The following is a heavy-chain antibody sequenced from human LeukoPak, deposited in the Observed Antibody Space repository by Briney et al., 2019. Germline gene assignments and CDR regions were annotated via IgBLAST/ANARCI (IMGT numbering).Heavy chain of an antibody. D-gene: IGHD3-16*01. CDR3: ARVHLGLKFFDY. V-gene: IGHV1-18*01. J-gene: IGHJ4*02. Sequence: ASVKVSCKASGYTFTSYVISWVRQAPGQGLEWMGWISAYSGNTNSAQNFQGRVTMTTDTSTSTAYMEPRSLRSDDTAVYYCARVHLGLKFFDYWGQGTLVTVSS. CDR1: GYTFTSYV. CDR2: ISAYSGNT.